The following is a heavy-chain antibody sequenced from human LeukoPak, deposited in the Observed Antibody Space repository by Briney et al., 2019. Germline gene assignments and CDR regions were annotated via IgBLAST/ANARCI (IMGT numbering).Heavy chain of an antibody. CDR1: EFSFSNFN. J-gene: IGHJ6*03. CDR3: ARERKYYYMDL. CDR2: ISNTASAT. Sequence: GSLRLSCVGSEFSFSNFNMIWVRQAAGKGPEYISHISNTASATYYIDSVRGRFTISRDNARNSLYLQMDSLRAEDTAVYYCARERKYYYMDLWGKGTTVTVS. V-gene: IGHV3-48*01. D-gene: IGHD2/OR15-2a*01.